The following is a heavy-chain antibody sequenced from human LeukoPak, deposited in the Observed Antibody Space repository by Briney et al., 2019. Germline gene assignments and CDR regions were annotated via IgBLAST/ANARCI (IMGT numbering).Heavy chain of an antibody. Sequence: ASVKVSCKASGYTFTGYYMHWVRQAPGQGLEWMGWINPNSGGTNYAQKFQGRVTMTRDTSISTAYMELSRLRSDDTAVYYCARASFSGSLGGFDIWGQGTMVTVSS. CDR1: GYTFTGYY. D-gene: IGHD2-15*01. CDR2: INPNSGGT. V-gene: IGHV1-2*02. J-gene: IGHJ3*02. CDR3: ARASFSGSLGGFDI.